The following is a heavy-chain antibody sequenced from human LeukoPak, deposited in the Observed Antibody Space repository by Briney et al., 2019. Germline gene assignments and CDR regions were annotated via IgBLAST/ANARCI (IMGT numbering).Heavy chain of an antibody. CDR3: ATIVPDVVATLTFDY. J-gene: IGHJ4*02. V-gene: IGHV3-66*01. CDR2: IYSDGGT. CDR1: GFTVSTNY. Sequence: GGFLRLSCAASGFTVSTNYMSWVRQAPGKGLEWVSVIYSDGGTYYADSVRGRFTISRDSSKNTLYLQMNSLRAEDTAVYYCATIVPDVVATLTFDYWGQGTLVTVSS. D-gene: IGHD2-15*01.